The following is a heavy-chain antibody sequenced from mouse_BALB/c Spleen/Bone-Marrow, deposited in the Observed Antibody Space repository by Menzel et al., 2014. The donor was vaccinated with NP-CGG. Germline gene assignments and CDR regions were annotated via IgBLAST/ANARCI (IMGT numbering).Heavy chain of an antibody. CDR1: GYTFTSYW. D-gene: IGHD1-2*01. CDR2: IYPGDGDT. CDR3: ARSRTTATAMDY. J-gene: IGHJ4*01. Sequence: VHLVESGAELARPGASVKLSCKASGYTFTSYWMQWVKQRPGQGLEWIGAIYPGDGDTRYTQKFKGKATLTADKSSSTAYMQLSSLASEDSAVYYCARSRTTATAMDYWGQGTSVTVSS. V-gene: IGHV1-87*01.